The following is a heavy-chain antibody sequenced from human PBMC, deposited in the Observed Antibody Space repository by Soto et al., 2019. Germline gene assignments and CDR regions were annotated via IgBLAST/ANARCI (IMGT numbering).Heavy chain of an antibody. J-gene: IGHJ4*02. Sequence: QVQLQESGPGLVKPSETLSLTCTVSGGSVSSGSYYWSWIRQPPGKGLEWIGYIYYSGRTIYNPSLKSRVTISVDTSKNQFSLKLSSVTAADTAVYYCAREDSSPDSPNFDYWVQGTLVTVSS. D-gene: IGHD6-13*01. CDR1: GGSVSSGSYY. CDR2: IYYSGRT. CDR3: AREDSSPDSPNFDY. V-gene: IGHV4-61*01.